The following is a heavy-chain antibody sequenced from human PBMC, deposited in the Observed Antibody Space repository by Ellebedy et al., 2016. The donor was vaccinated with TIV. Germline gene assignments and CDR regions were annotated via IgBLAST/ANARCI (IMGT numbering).Heavy chain of an antibody. CDR1: GFTFSDFH. V-gene: IGHV3-30*19. J-gene: IGHJ3*02. CDR3: SRNLYFGEGDALDN. Sequence: GESLKISCAASGFTFSDFHMHWVRQPPGGRLQWVAAIRSDGSEKYFADSVRGRFTISRDNSKNTLNLQMNSLTTEDKAVYYCSRNLYFGEGDALDNWGQGPMVTVSS. D-gene: IGHD3-10*01. CDR2: IRSDGSEK.